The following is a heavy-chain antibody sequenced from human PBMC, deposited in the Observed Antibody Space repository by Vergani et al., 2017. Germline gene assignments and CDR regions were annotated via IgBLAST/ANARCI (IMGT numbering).Heavy chain of an antibody. J-gene: IGHJ6*02. CDR1: GYTLTELS. CDR3: ATYIPLARDGSGRPDYCMDG. Sequence: VPLVQSGAEVKKTGATVKVSCKVSGYTLTELSMHWVRQAPGQGLAWMGGFDPEDGATIYAQKFKGRVTMTEGTSTDTAYMELSSLRSEYTDVYYCATYIPLARDGSGRPDYCMDGWGQGTTVTVSS. CDR2: FDPEDGAT. D-gene: IGHD3-10*01. V-gene: IGHV1-24*01.